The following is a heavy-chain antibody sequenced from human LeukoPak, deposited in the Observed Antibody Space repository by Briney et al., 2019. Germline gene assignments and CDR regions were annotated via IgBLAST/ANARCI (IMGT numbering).Heavy chain of an antibody. CDR1: GYSFTSYW. CDR3: ARHVSAAVGTYHFDY. J-gene: IGHJ4*02. V-gene: IGHV5-51*01. CDR2: IHPGDSDT. Sequence: PGESLKISCKGSGYSFTSYWIGWVRQMPGKGLEWMGIIHPGDSDTRYSPSFQGQVTISADKSISTAYLQWSSLKASDTAMYYCARHVSAAVGTYHFDYWGQGTPVTVSS. D-gene: IGHD6-13*01.